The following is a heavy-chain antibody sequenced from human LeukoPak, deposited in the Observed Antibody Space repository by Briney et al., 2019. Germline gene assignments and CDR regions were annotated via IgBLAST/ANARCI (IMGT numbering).Heavy chain of an antibody. V-gene: IGHV3-21*01. Sequence: PGGSLRLSCAASGFTFSSYSMNWVRQAPGKGLEWVSYISSSSSYIYYADSVKGRFTISRDNAKNSLYLQMNSLRAEDTAVYYCARGIVGATRYYYYYMDVWGKGTTVTVSS. CDR2: ISSSSSYI. CDR3: ARGIVGATRYYYYYMDV. CDR1: GFTFSSYS. D-gene: IGHD1-26*01. J-gene: IGHJ6*03.